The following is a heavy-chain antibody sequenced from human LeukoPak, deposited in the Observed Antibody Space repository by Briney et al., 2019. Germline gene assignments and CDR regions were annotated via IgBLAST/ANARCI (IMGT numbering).Heavy chain of an antibody. V-gene: IGHV1-69*13. CDR2: IIPIFGTA. CDR1: GGTFSSYA. J-gene: IGHJ4*02. CDR3: ARDLLYCSSTSCDDY. Sequence: SVKVSCKASGGTFSSYAISWVRQAPGQGLEWMGGIIPIFGTASYAQKFQGRVTITADESTSTAYMELSSLRSEDTAVYYCARDLLYCSSTSCDDYWGQGTLVTVSS. D-gene: IGHD2-2*01.